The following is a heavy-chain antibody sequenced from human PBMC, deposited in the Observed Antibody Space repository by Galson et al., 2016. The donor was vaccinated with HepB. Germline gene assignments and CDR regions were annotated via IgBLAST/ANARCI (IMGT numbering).Heavy chain of an antibody. D-gene: IGHD2-15*01. Sequence: SVKVSCKASGGTFSSYAISWVRQAPGQGLEWMGGIIPVFGAANYPQKFQGRVTITADDSTSTAYMELNSLRSEDTAVYYCASLDGSVVAGTPYEYWGQGTLVTVSS. V-gene: IGHV1-69*13. CDR3: ASLDGSVVAGTPYEY. J-gene: IGHJ4*02. CDR2: IIPVFGAA. CDR1: GGTFSSYA.